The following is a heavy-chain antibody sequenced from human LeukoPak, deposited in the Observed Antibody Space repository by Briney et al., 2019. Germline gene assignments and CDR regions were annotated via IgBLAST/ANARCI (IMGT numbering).Heavy chain of an antibody. CDR2: INPNSGGT. D-gene: IGHD3-22*01. V-gene: IGHV1-2*02. Sequence: ASVKVSCKASGYTFTGYYMHWVRQAPGQGLEWMGWINPNSGGTNYAQKFQGRVTMTRDTSISTAYMELSRLRSDDTAVYYCATRLHYYYDTSPSFFDIWGQGTMVTVSS. CDR3: ATRLHYYYDTSPSFFDI. J-gene: IGHJ3*02. CDR1: GYTFTGYY.